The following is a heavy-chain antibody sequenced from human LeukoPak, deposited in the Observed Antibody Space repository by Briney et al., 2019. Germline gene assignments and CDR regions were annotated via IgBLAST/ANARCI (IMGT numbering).Heavy chain of an antibody. CDR1: GYTFTSYY. CDR2: INPSGGST. CDR3: ARVSPEWLPDY. Sequence: ASVKVSCKASGYTFTSYYMHWVRQAPGQGLEWMGIINPSGGSTSYAQKFQGRVTMTRDTSTSTVYMELGSLRSEGTAVYYCARVSPEWLPDYWGQGTLVTVSS. V-gene: IGHV1-46*01. D-gene: IGHD3-3*01. J-gene: IGHJ4*02.